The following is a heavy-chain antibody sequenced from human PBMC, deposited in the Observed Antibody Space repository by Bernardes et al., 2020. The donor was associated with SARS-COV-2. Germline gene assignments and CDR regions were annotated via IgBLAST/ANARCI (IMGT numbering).Heavy chain of an antibody. J-gene: IGHJ6*02. D-gene: IGHD3-9*01. CDR3: ARHVYSYDITGGMDV. CDR2: RYRDGST. CDR1: GDSIRTSDYY. Sequence: SETLSLTCSVSGDSIRTSDYYWGWIRRPPGKGLEWIGSRYRDGSTYYDPSLKSRVTISADTSKNQFSLKLTSVTSTDTAVYFCARHVYSYDITGGMDVWGQATTMTVSS. V-gene: IGHV4-39*01.